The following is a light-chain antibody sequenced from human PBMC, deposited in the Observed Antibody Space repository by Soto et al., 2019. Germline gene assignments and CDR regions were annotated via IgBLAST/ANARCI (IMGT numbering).Light chain of an antibody. CDR2: AAS. V-gene: IGKV1-12*01. J-gene: IGKJ5*01. Sequence: DIQMTQSPYSVSASVGDRVTFTCRASPGISSWLAWYQQKPGKAPKLLIYAASSLQSGFPSRFNDIGAGTDLTLTIGSLQPEDFATCYCQQSNSYPITFGQGTRLEIK. CDR3: QQSNSYPIT. CDR1: PGISSW.